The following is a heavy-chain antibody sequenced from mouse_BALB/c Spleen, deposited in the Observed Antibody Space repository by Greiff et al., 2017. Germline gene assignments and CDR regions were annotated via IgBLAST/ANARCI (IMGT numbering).Heavy chain of an antibody. CDR1: GFTFSSSG. J-gene: IGHJ2*01. V-gene: IGHV5-6*02. Sequence: DVKLVESGGDLVKPGGSLKLSCAASGFTFSSSGMSWVRQTPDKRLEWVATISSGGSYTYYPDSVKGRFTISRDNAKNTLYLQMSSLKSEDTAMYYCARHETTVVATDRYFDYWGQGTTLTVSS. D-gene: IGHD1-1*01. CDR3: ARHETTVVATDRYFDY. CDR2: ISSGGSYT.